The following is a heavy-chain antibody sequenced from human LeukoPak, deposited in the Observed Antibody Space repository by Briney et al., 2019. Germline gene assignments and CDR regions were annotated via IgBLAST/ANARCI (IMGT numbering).Heavy chain of an antibody. D-gene: IGHD3-22*01. CDR1: GFTFSSYA. J-gene: IGHJ4*02. V-gene: IGHV3-23*01. CDR2: ISVNGGGGST. CDR3: AKSPFTTWTNFDY. Sequence: GGSLRLSCAASGFTFSSYAMSWVRQAPGKGLEWVSSISVNGGGGSTYYADSVKGRFTISRDNSKDTLDLQMNSLRAEDTAVYYCAKSPFTTWTNFDYWGQGALVTVSS.